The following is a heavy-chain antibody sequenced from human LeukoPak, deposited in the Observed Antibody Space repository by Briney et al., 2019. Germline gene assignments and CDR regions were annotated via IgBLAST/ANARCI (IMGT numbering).Heavy chain of an antibody. V-gene: IGHV5-51*01. CDR1: GYSFTNYW. J-gene: IGHJ4*02. D-gene: IGHD3-22*01. Sequence: GESLKISCKGSGYSFTNYWIGWVRQMPGKGLEWVAIIYPGDSDTRYSPSFQGQVTISADKSISTAYLQWSSLQASDTAMYYCARHQDYHSNGFGLSQPFDYWGQGTLVTVSS. CDR2: IYPGDSDT. CDR3: ARHQDYHSNGFGLSQPFDY.